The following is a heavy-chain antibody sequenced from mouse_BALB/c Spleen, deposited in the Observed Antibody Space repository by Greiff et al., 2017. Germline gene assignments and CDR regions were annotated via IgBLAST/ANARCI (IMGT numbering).Heavy chain of an antibody. CDR1: GYAFTNYL. CDR3: ARRYFDY. V-gene: IGHV1-54*01. J-gene: IGHJ2*01. Sequence: QVQLKQSGAELVRPGTSVKVSCKASGYAFTNYLIEWVKQRPGQGLEWIGVINPGSDGTNYNEKFKGKATLTADKSSSTAYMQLSSLTSDDSAVYFCARRYFDYWGQGTTLTVSS. CDR2: INPGSDGT.